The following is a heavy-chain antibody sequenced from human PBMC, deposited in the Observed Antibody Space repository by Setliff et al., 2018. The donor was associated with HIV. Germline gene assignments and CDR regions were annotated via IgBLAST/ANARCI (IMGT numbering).Heavy chain of an antibody. V-gene: IGHV4-4*08. D-gene: IGHD2-15*01. CDR1: GGSISNYY. CDR2: IYTTGST. J-gene: IGHJ4*02. CDR3: ARDDRCSGGCCYSY. Sequence: TSETLSLTCTVSGGSISNYYWSWIRQPPGKGLEWIGYIYTTGSTNYNPSLKSRVTISLDTSKNLFSLKQSSVAAADTAVYYCARDDRCSGGCCYSYWGQGALVTVSS.